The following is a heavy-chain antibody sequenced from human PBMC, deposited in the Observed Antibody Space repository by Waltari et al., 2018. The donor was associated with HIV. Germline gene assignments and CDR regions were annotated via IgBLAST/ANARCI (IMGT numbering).Heavy chain of an antibody. CDR3: ARIRTIVVAGPAYYFDY. V-gene: IGHV2-70*15. J-gene: IGHJ4*02. Sequence: QVTLRESGPALVKPTQTLPLSCTFSGFSLSTSGMCVGWIRLPPGTALEWLARIDWNDDKSFSTSLKTRLTISKDTSKNQVVLTMTNMDPLDTATYYCARIRTIVVAGPAYYFDYWGQGTLVTVSS. D-gene: IGHD3-22*01. CDR2: IDWNDDK. CDR1: GFSLSTSGMC.